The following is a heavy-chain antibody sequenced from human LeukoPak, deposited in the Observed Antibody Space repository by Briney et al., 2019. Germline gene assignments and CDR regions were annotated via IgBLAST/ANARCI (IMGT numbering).Heavy chain of an antibody. D-gene: IGHD2-15*01. J-gene: IGHJ4*02. CDR1: GYTFTSYG. CDR3: ATGKLVEWLLLRSSPRYFDY. Sequence: GASVKVSCKASGYTFTSYGISWVRQAPGQGLEWMGWISAYNGNTNYAQKLQGRVTMTTDTSTSTAYMELRSLRSDDTAVYYCATGKLVEWLLLRSSPRYFDYWGQGTLVTVSS. V-gene: IGHV1-18*01. CDR2: ISAYNGNT.